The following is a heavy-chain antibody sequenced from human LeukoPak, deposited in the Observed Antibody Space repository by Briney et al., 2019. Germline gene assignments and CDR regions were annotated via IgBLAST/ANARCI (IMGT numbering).Heavy chain of an antibody. V-gene: IGHV3-73*01. CDR1: GFTFSGSA. J-gene: IGHJ4*02. D-gene: IGHD3-22*01. CDR2: IRSKANSYAT. Sequence: PGGSLRLSCAASGFTFSGSAMHWVRQASGKGLEWVGRIRSKANSYATAYAASVKGRVTISRDDSKNTAYLQMNSLKTEDTAVYYCVGYYDSSGYYLVGYWGQGTLVTVSS. CDR3: VGYYDSSGYYLVGY.